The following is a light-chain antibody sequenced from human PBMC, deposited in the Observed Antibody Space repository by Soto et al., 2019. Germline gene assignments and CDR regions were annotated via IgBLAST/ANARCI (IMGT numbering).Light chain of an antibody. Sequence: EIVLTQSPDTLSLSPGEIATLSCSASQIVNTRDLGWYQQKPGQAPRLLINGASSRATGVPDRFSGSGSGTDFTLTISRLEPEDFAVYYCQQYGSSGTFGQGTKVDIK. CDR1: QIVNTRD. V-gene: IGKV3-20*01. J-gene: IGKJ1*01. CDR3: QQYGSSGT. CDR2: GAS.